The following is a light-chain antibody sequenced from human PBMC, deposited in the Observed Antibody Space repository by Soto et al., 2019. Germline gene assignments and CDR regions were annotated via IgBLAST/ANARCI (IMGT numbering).Light chain of an antibody. CDR1: QDISSW. Sequence: DIQMTQSPSSVSASVGDRVTITCRASQDISSWLVWYQQKSGKAPQLLIYAASSLQSGVPSRFTGSGSGTDLTLTISSLQPEDFATYFCQQGDTFPLAFGGGTKVELK. CDR2: AAS. J-gene: IGKJ4*01. CDR3: QQGDTFPLA. V-gene: IGKV1-12*01.